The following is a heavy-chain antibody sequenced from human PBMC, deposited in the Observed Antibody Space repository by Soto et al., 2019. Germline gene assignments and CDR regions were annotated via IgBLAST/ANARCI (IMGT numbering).Heavy chain of an antibody. V-gene: IGHV3-33*01. CDR1: GFTFSSYG. J-gene: IGHJ6*02. D-gene: IGHD3-3*01. CDR3: ARDPRSGIDDFWSGLVSYYYGMDV. CDR2: IWYDGSNK. Sequence: QVQLVESGGGVVQPGRSLRLSCAASGFTFSSYGMHWVRQAPGKGLEWVAVIWYDGSNKYYADSVKGRFTISRDNSKNPLYLQMNRLRAEDTAVYYCARDPRSGIDDFWSGLVSYYYGMDVWGQGTTVTVSS.